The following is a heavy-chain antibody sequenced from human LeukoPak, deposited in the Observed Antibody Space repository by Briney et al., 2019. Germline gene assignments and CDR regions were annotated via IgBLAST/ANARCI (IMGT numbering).Heavy chain of an antibody. V-gene: IGHV5-51*01. J-gene: IGHJ5*02. D-gene: IGHD2-15*01. CDR3: ARQEYCSGGSCYTWFDP. CDR2: IYPGDSET. CDR1: GYSFTSYW. Sequence: GESLKISCKGSGYSFTSYWIGWVRQMPGKGLEWMGIIYPGDSETRYSPSFQGQVTISADKPISTAYLQWSSLKASDTAMYYCARQEYCSGGSCYTWFDPWGQGTLVTVSS.